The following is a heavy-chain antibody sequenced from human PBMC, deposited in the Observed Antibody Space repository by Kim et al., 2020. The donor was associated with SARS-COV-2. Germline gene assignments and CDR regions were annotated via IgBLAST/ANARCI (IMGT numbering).Heavy chain of an antibody. J-gene: IGHJ4*02. CDR2: IIPILDIA. D-gene: IGHD5-18*01. V-gene: IGHV1-69*02. CDR1: GGTFSNYT. CDR3: AGHHFLDTSKTLDY. Sequence: SVKVSCKASGGTFSNYTINWVRQAPGHGLEWMGRIIPILDIANYPQNFQGRVTITADKSTSTAYMELSSLRSEDTAVYYCAGHHFLDTSKTLDYWGQGTLVSVAS.